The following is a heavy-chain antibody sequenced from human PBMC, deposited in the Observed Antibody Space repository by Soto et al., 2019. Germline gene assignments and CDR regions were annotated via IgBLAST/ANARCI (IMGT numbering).Heavy chain of an antibody. CDR2: IYSGGST. J-gene: IGHJ4*02. V-gene: IGHV3-53*02. D-gene: IGHD6-13*01. Sequence: EVQLVETGGGSIQPGGSLRLSCAASGFTVSNNYMSWVRQAPGKVLEWVSLIYSGGSTYYADSVKGRFTISRDNSKNTLYLQMNSLRAEDTAVYYCATYSSLDYWGQGTLVTVSS. CDR1: GFTVSNNY. CDR3: ATYSSLDY.